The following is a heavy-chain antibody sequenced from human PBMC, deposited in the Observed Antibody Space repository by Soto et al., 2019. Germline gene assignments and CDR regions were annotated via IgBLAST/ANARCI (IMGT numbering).Heavy chain of an antibody. CDR2: IRSSSSNI. V-gene: IGHV3-48*02. Sequence: EVQLVESGGGLVQPGGSLRLSCAASGFTLSSYAMNWLRQAPGKGLEWVSYIRSSSSNIKYAGSVKGRFTITRDNAKNTLYLQMNSLRDEDTAVYYCARDCSLGNRWCRWFDPWGQGTLVTVSS. CDR1: GFTLSSYA. J-gene: IGHJ5*02. D-gene: IGHD2-8*02. CDR3: ARDCSLGNRWCRWFDP.